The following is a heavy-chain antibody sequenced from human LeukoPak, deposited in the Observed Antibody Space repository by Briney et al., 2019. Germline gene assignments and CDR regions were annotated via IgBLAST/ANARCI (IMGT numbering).Heavy chain of an antibody. V-gene: IGHV3-9*01. CDR2: ISWNSGSI. CDR1: GFTFDDYA. D-gene: IGHD1-26*01. CDR3: TKDIGGSYESRAFDI. Sequence: GGSLRLSCAASGFTFDDYAMHWVRQAPGKGLEWVPGISWNSGSIGYADSVKGRFTISRDNAKNSLYLQMNSLRAEDTALYYCTKDIGGSYESRAFDIWGQGTMVTVSS. J-gene: IGHJ3*02.